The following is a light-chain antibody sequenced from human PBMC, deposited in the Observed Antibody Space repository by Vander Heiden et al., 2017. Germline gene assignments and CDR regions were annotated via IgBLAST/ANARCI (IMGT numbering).Light chain of an antibody. V-gene: IGLV3-25*03. CDR3: QSADSSGTYRV. CDR2: KDS. Sequence: SYELTHPPSVSVSPGQTARITCSGDALPKQYAYWYQQKPGQAPLLVIYKDSERPSGIPERFSGSSSGTTVTLTISGVQAEDEADYYCQSADSSGTYRVFGTGTKVT. CDR1: ALPKQY. J-gene: IGLJ1*01.